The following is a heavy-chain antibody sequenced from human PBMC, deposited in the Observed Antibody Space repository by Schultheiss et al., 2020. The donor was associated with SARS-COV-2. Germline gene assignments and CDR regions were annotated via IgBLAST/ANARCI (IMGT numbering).Heavy chain of an antibody. V-gene: IGHV3-30*03. J-gene: IGHJ4*02. CDR2: ILYDGSNK. D-gene: IGHD4-17*01. CDR1: GFTFSSYG. CDR3: ARDLKDGDYAGVFDF. Sequence: GESLKISCAASGFTFSSYGMHWVRQAPGKGLEWVAVILYDGSNKYYADSVKGRFTISRDNSKNTLYLQMNSLRAEDTAVYYCARDLKDGDYAGVFDFWGQGTLVTVSS.